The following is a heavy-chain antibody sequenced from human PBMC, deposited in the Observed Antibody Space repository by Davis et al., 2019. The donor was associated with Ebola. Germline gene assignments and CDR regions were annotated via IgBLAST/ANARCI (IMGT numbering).Heavy chain of an antibody. J-gene: IGHJ5*02. CDR2: LYHSGST. CDR1: ASSISSGGYS. D-gene: IGHD3-3*01. Sequence: SETLSLTCAVSASSISSGGYSWTWIRQPPGKGPEALGYLYHSGSTYYNPSLKSRVTISVDRSKNQFSLKLSSVTAADTAVYYCARGYYDGRGWFDTWGQGTLVTVSS. CDR3: ARGYYDGRGWFDT. V-gene: IGHV4-30-2*01.